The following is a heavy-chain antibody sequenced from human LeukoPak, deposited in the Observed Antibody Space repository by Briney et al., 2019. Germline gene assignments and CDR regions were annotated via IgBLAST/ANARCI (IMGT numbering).Heavy chain of an antibody. D-gene: IGHD6-19*01. J-gene: IGHJ5*02. V-gene: IGHV3-64D*06. Sequence: PWGSLRLSCSASGFTFSSYAMHWVRQAPGRGLEYVSAISSNGGSTYYADSVKGRFTISRDNSKNTLYLQMSSLRAEDTAVYYWVKAGYSSLQRGNWFDPWGQGTLVTVSS. CDR1: GFTFSSYA. CDR3: VKAGYSSLQRGNWFDP. CDR2: ISSNGGST.